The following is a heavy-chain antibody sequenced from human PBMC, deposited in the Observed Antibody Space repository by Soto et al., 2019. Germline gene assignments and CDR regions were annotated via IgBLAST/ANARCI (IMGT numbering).Heavy chain of an antibody. Sequence: VQLVASGGGLVQPGGSLRLSCAASGFTFSTYWMHWVRQAPGKGLVWVSRINGDESRRNYADSVEGRFTISRDNAKNTVYLQMNSLRDEDTAVYYCARGGLYRFYMDVWGKGTTVTVSS. V-gene: IGHV3-74*01. CDR1: GFTFSTYW. J-gene: IGHJ6*03. CDR2: INGDESRR. CDR3: ARGGLYRFYMDV.